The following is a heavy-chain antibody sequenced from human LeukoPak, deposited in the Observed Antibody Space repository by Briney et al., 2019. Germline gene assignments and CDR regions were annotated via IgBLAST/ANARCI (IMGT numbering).Heavy chain of an antibody. J-gene: IGHJ4*02. CDR2: IYSSGSN. V-gene: IGHV4-4*07. CDR1: GGSISGYF. Sequence: SETLSLTRTVSGGSISGYFWSWIRQPAGKGLEWIGRIYSSGSNNYNPSLKSRVTVSLDTSKNHLSLNLSSVTAADTAVYYCAREPTSGREPTSGRPLDYWGQGTLVTVSS. CDR3: AREPTSGREPTSGRPLDY. D-gene: IGHD5-12*01.